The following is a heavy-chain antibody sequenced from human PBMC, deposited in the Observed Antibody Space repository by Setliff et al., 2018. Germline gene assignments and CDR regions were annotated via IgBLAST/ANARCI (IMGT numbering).Heavy chain of an antibody. D-gene: IGHD3-3*01. CDR3: ARDGVYYALDV. J-gene: IGHJ6*02. V-gene: IGHV3-23*03. Sequence: GGSLRLSCAASGFTFSSDAMTWVRQAPGKGLEWVSIISSEGDSIYYADSVKGRFTISRDNSKSTLYLEMNSLRVEDTAVYYCARDGVYYALDVWGQGTTVTVSS. CDR1: GFTFSSDA. CDR2: ISSEGDSI.